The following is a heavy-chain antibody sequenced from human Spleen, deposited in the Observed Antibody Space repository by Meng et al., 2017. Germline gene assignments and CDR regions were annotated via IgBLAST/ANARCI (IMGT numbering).Heavy chain of an antibody. CDR3: ARLGYYYNSGSYFEY. J-gene: IGHJ4*02. V-gene: IGHV5-51*01. D-gene: IGHD3-10*01. CDR2: IYPGDSDT. Sequence: GESLKISCKASGYSFTNYWIGWVRQMPGKGLEWMGGIYPGDSDTRYSPSFQGQVTISADKSISTAYLQWSSLKATDTAIYYCARLGYYYNSGSYFEYWGQGTLVTVSS. CDR1: GYSFTNYW.